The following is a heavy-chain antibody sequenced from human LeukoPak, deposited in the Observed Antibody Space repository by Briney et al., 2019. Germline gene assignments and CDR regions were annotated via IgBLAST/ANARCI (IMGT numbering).Heavy chain of an antibody. J-gene: IGHJ6*02. CDR2: INHSGST. Sequence: SETLSLTCTVSGGSISISSYYWGWIRQPPGKGLEWIGEINHSGSTNYNPSLKSRVTISVDTSKNQFSLKLSSVTAADTAVYYCARAVSLLYVWGSYRSTGLDVWGQGTTVTVSS. D-gene: IGHD3-16*02. V-gene: IGHV4-39*07. CDR1: GGSISISSYY. CDR3: ARAVSLLYVWGSYRSTGLDV.